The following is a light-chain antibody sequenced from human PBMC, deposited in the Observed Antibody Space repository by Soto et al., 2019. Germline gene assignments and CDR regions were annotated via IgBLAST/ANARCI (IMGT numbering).Light chain of an antibody. CDR1: QSISSSY. J-gene: IGKJ2*01. CDR3: QRYGGSPPYT. V-gene: IGKV3-20*01. Sequence: EIVLTQSPGTLSLSPGERATLSCRASQSISSSYLAWYQQKPGQAPRFLIYGASTRATGIPDRFSGSGSGTDFTLTISRLEPEDFAVYYCQRYGGSPPYTFGQGTKLEI. CDR2: GAS.